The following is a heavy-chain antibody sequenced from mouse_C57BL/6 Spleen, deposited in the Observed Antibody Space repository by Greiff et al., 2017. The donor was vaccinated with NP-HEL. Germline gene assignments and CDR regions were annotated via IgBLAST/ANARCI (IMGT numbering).Heavy chain of an antibody. CDR2: IHPNSGST. CDR3: ARSPSRAMDY. D-gene: IGHD3-3*01. CDR1: GYTFTSYW. V-gene: IGHV1-64*01. Sequence: QQPGAELVKPGASVKLSCKASGYTFTSYWMHWVKQRPGQGLEWIGMIHPNSGSTNYNEKFKSKATLTVDKSSSTAYRQLSSLTSEDSAVYYCARSPSRAMDYWGQGTSVTVSS. J-gene: IGHJ4*01.